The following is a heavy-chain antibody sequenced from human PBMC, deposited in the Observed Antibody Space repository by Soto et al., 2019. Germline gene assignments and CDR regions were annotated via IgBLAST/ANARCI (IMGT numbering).Heavy chain of an antibody. CDR3: AKALYSGSYAWGEWDY. J-gene: IGHJ4*02. D-gene: IGHD1-26*01. CDR1: GFTFSSYG. Sequence: QVQLVESGGGVVQPGRSLRLSCAASGFTFSSYGMHWVRQAPGKGLEWVAVISYDGSNKYYADSVKGRFTISRDNSKNXLYLQMNSLRAEDTAVYYCAKALYSGSYAWGEWDYWGQGTLVTVSS. V-gene: IGHV3-30*18. CDR2: ISYDGSNK.